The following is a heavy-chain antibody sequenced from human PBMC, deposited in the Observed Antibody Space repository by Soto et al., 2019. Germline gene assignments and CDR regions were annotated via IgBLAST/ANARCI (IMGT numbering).Heavy chain of an antibody. D-gene: IGHD5-12*01. Sequence: PGESLKISCKGSGYSFTCYWISWVRQMPGKGLEWMGRIDPSDSYTNYSPSFQGHVTISADKSISTAYLQWSSLKASDTAMYYCARTVATHYYYYGMDVWGQGTTVTVSS. CDR3: ARTVATHYYYYGMDV. V-gene: IGHV5-10-1*01. J-gene: IGHJ6*02. CDR1: GYSFTCYW. CDR2: IDPSDSYT.